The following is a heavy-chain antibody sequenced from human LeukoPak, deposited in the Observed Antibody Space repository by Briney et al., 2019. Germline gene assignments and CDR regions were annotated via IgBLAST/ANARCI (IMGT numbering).Heavy chain of an antibody. V-gene: IGHV1-18*01. CDR3: AREDPSFSYGMDV. Sequence: ASVKVSCKASGYTFTSYAMHWVRQAPGQRLEWMGWISAYNGNTNYAQKLQGRVTMTTDTSTSTAYMELRSLRSDDTAVYYCAREDPSFSYGMDVWGQGTTVTVSS. D-gene: IGHD3-3*01. CDR1: GYTFTSYA. CDR2: ISAYNGNT. J-gene: IGHJ6*02.